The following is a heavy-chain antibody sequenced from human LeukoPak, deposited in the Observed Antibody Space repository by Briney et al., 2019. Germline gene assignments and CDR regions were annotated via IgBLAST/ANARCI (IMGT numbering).Heavy chain of an antibody. Sequence: GSLRLSCAASGWTVSRNYMSWIRQPPGKGLEWIGEINHSGSTNYNPSLKSRVTISVDTSKNQFSLKLSSGTAADTAVYYCARDDGQQLSRSWFAPCVQGTLVTVSS. J-gene: IGHJ5*02. CDR2: INHSGST. D-gene: IGHD6-13*01. V-gene: IGHV4-34*01. CDR3: ARDDGQQLSRSWFAP. CDR1: GWTVSRNY.